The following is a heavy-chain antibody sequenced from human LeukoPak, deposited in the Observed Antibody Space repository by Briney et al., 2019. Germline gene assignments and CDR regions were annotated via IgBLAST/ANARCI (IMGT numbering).Heavy chain of an antibody. D-gene: IGHD2/OR15-2a*01. CDR3: ARGVDDSATFFYSYYMDV. CDR1: GGSFSAYY. J-gene: IGHJ6*03. CDR2: ISHSGST. Sequence: SETLSLTCAVYGGSFSAYYYYWSWIRQPPGRGLEWIGEISHSGSTNDNPSLKSRVIISIDTSKNQFSLRLSSVTAADTAVYYCARGVDDSATFFYSYYMDVWGKGTTVTVSS. V-gene: IGHV4-34*01.